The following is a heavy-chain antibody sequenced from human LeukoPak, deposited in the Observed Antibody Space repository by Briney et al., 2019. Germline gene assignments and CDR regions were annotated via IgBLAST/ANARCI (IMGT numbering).Heavy chain of an antibody. D-gene: IGHD3-10*01. CDR3: ARGNMVRGVRFDY. V-gene: IGHV4-39*07. CDR1: GGSISSSSYY. J-gene: IGHJ4*02. Sequence: SETLSLTCTVSGGSISSSSYYWGWIRQPPGKGLEWIGSIYYSGSTYYNPSLKSRVTISVDTSKNQFSLKLSSVTAADTAVYYCARGNMVRGVRFDYWGQGTLVTVSS. CDR2: IYYSGST.